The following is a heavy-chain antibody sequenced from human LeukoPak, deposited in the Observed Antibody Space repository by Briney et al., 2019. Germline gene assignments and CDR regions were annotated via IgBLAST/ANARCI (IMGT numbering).Heavy chain of an antibody. CDR3: ARGTPVLNGAFDI. J-gene: IGHJ3*02. Sequence: SGTLSLTCAVYGDSFSGYFWTWIRQPPGKGLEWIGEVDHSETTKYHPSLKSRVTMSVDTSKNQFSLKTSSVTAADTAIYYCARGTPVLNGAFDIWGQGTMVAVSS. CDR1: GDSFSGYF. CDR2: VDHSETT. V-gene: IGHV4-34*01. D-gene: IGHD2-8*01.